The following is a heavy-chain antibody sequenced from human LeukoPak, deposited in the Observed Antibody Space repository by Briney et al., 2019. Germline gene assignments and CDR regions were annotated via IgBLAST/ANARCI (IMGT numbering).Heavy chain of an antibody. J-gene: IGHJ5*02. V-gene: IGHV3-48*03. D-gene: IGHD2-21*02. CDR3: AKALTAIEVNWFDP. CDR2: ISDTGSTI. CDR1: GFTFSSYE. Sequence: GGSLRLSCAASGFTFSSYELNWVRQAPGKGLEWVSYISDTGSTIYYADSVEGRFTISRDNSKNTLYLQMNSLRAEDTAVYYCAKALTAIEVNWFDPWGQGTLVTVSS.